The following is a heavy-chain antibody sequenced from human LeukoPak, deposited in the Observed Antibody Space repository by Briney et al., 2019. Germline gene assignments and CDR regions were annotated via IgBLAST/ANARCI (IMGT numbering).Heavy chain of an antibody. J-gene: IGHJ4*02. Sequence: PSETLSLTCTVSGGSVSSSSYYWGWIRQPPGKGLEWIGSIYYSGSTYYNPSLKSRVTISVDTSKNQFSLKLSSVTAADTAVYYCARDISLGSGWHDYWGQGTLVTVSS. CDR3: ARDISLGSGWHDY. CDR1: GGSVSSSSYY. D-gene: IGHD6-19*01. V-gene: IGHV4-39*07. CDR2: IYYSGST.